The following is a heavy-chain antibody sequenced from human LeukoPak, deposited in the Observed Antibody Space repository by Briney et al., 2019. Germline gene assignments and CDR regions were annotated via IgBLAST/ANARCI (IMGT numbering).Heavy chain of an antibody. V-gene: IGHV3-30*02. CDR2: IRYDGSNK. D-gene: IGHD6-13*01. J-gene: IGHJ4*02. CDR1: GFTFSSYG. Sequence: GGSLRLSCAASGFTFSSYGMHWVRQAPGKGLEWVAFIRYDGSNKYYADSVKGRFTISRDNSKNTLYLQMNSLRAEDTAVYYCANFAGTAAAGTFPGDYWGQGTLVTVSS. CDR3: ANFAGTAAAGTFPGDY.